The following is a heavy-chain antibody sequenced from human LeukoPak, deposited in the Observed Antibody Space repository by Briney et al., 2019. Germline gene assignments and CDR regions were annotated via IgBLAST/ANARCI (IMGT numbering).Heavy chain of an antibody. Sequence: GGSLRLSCAASGFTFSSYSMNWVRQAPGKGLEWVSSISSSSSYIYYADSVKGRFTISRDNAKNSLYLQMNSLRAEDTAVYYCATVRVTARDYYYYYGMDVWGQGTLVTVSS. CDR3: ATVRVTARDYYYYYGMDV. J-gene: IGHJ6*02. CDR1: GFTFSSYS. V-gene: IGHV3-21*01. D-gene: IGHD5-18*01. CDR2: ISSSSSYI.